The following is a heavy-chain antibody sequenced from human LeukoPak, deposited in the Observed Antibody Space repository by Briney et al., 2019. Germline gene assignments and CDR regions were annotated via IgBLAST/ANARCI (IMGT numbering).Heavy chain of an antibody. Sequence: ASVKVPCKASGYTFTGYYMHWVRQAPGQGLEWMGRIIPVLNITTYAQKFQGRVTITADTSTSTVYMELSSLRSEETAVYYCAKDQGLTAPPPYGLDVWGQGTTVIVTS. CDR2: IIPVLNIT. CDR1: GYTFTGYY. V-gene: IGHV1-69*04. J-gene: IGHJ6*02. D-gene: IGHD5-18*01. CDR3: AKDQGLTAPPPYGLDV.